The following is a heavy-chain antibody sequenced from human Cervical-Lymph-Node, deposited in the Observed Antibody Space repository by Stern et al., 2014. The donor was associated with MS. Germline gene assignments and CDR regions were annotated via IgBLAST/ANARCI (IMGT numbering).Heavy chain of an antibody. Sequence: VQLVESGGGLVKPGGSLRLSCAASGFSFSDHCMSWIRLAPGQRLEWLSYNDTKGYTKHYADAVRGRFTISRDSAKNSLFLQMNSLSAEDSAVYYCARGGDYVDYFDSWGQGTLVTVSS. CDR2: NDTKGYTK. V-gene: IGHV3-11*01. J-gene: IGHJ4*02. CDR1: GFSFSDHC. D-gene: IGHD2-21*02. CDR3: ARGGDYVDYFDS.